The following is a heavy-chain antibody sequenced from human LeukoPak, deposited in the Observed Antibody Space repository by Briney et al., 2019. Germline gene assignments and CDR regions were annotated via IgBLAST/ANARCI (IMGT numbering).Heavy chain of an antibody. CDR1: GYTFTSYD. Sequence: ASVKVSCKASGYTFTSYDINWVRQATGQGLEWMGWMNPNSGNTGYAQKFQGRVTITRNTSISTAYMELRSLRSDDTAVYYCARVAAVVVTAIQTNDYWGQGTLVTVSS. CDR2: MNPNSGNT. J-gene: IGHJ4*02. CDR3: ARVAAVVVTAIQTNDY. V-gene: IGHV1-8*03. D-gene: IGHD2-21*02.